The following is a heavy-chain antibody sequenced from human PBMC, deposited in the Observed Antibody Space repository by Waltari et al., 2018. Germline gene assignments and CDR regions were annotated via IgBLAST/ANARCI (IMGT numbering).Heavy chain of an antibody. J-gene: IGHJ4*02. CDR1: GFTFDDYA. CDR2: ISWNSGSI. V-gene: IGHV3-9*01. Sequence: EVQLVESGGGLVQPGRSLRLSCAASGFTFDDYAMHWVRQAPGKGLEWVSGISWNSGSIGYADSVKGRFTISRDNAKNSLYLQMNSLRAEDTALYYCAKTHEWELLGYYFDYWGQGTLVTVSS. CDR3: AKTHEWELLGYYFDY. D-gene: IGHD1-26*01.